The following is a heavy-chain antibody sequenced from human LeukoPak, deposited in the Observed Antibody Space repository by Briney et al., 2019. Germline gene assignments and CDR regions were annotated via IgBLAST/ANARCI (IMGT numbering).Heavy chain of an antibody. D-gene: IGHD1-14*01. Sequence: SETLSLTCTVSGGSISSYYWSWIRQPPGKGLEWIGYIYYSGSTNYNPSLKSRVTISVDTSKKQFSLKLSSVTAADTAVYYCVKDRGNHTTDYWGQGTLVTVSS. J-gene: IGHJ4*02. CDR2: IYYSGST. CDR1: GGSISSYY. V-gene: IGHV4-59*12. CDR3: VKDRGNHTTDY.